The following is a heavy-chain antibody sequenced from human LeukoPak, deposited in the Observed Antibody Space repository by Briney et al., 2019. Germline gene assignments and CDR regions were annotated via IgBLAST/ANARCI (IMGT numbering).Heavy chain of an antibody. CDR2: ISGSGGST. D-gene: IGHD2-2*01. J-gene: IGHJ3*02. V-gene: IGHV3-23*01. CDR3: AKVGEYQLLLYAFDM. Sequence: GGSLRLSCAASGFTFSSYAMSWVRQAPGKGLEWVSAISGSGGSTYYADSVKGRFTISRDNSKNTLYLQMNSLRAEDTAVYHCAKVGEYQLLLYAFDMWGQGTMVTVSS. CDR1: GFTFSSYA.